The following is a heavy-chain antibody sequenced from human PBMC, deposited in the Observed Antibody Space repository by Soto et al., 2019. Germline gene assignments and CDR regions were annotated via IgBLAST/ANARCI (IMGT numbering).Heavy chain of an antibody. D-gene: IGHD2-15*01. CDR2: ISYDGSNK. V-gene: IGHV3-30-3*01. CDR3: ARGVVVAIYYYYGMDV. J-gene: IGHJ6*02. CDR1: GFTFSSYA. Sequence: PGGSLRLSCAASGFTFSSYAMHWVRQAPGKGLEWVAVISYDGSNKYYADSVKGRFTISRDNSKNTLYLQMNSLRAEDTAVYYCARGVVVAIYYYYGMDVWGQGTTVTVSS.